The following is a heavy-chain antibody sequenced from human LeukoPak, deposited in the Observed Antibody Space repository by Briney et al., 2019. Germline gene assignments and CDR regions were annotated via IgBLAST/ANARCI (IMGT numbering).Heavy chain of an antibody. J-gene: IGHJ3*02. CDR3: AKGDGEGAFDI. V-gene: IGHV3-9*03. CDR2: ISWNSGSI. Sequence: GRSLRLSCAASGFTFDDYAMHWVRQAPGKGLEGVSGISWNSGSIGYADSVKGRFTISRDNAKNSLYLQMNSLRAEDMALYYCAKGDGEGAFDIWGQGTMVTVSS. CDR1: GFTFDDYA. D-gene: IGHD3-3*01.